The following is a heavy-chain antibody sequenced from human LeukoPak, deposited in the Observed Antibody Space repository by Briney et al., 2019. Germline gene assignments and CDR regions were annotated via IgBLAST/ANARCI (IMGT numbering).Heavy chain of an antibody. J-gene: IGHJ4*02. Sequence: SETLSLTCTVSGYSISSGYYWGWIRQPPGKGLEWIGNIYHSGSTYYNPSLKSRVTISVDTSKNQFSLKLSSVTAADTAVYYCARRYSNSYFDYWGQGTLVTVSS. CDR3: ARRYSNSYFDY. V-gene: IGHV4-38-2*02. CDR1: GYSISSGYY. D-gene: IGHD4-11*01. CDR2: IYHSGST.